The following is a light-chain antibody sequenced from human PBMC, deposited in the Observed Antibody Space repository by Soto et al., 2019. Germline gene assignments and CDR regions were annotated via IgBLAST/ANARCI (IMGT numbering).Light chain of an antibody. Sequence: DIPLTQSPSVLSASVGDRVTITCRASQGISIYLAWYQQKPGKAPKLLIYAASTLQTGVPSRFSGSGSGTDFTLTINTLQPADFATYYCQQFNSFSFGPGNKVDVK. CDR3: QQFNSFS. CDR1: QGISIY. CDR2: AAS. J-gene: IGKJ3*01. V-gene: IGKV1-9*01.